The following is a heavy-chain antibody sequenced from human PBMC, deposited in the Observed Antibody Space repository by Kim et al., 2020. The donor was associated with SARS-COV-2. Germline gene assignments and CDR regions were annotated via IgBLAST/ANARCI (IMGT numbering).Heavy chain of an antibody. V-gene: IGHV3-21*01. CDR3: ARNPITSSGSYHTY. D-gene: IGHD3-10*01. J-gene: IGHJ4*02. Sequence: ADSVKGRFTIARDNAKNSLYLQMNSLRAEDTAVYYCARNPITSSGSYHTYWGQGTLVTVSS.